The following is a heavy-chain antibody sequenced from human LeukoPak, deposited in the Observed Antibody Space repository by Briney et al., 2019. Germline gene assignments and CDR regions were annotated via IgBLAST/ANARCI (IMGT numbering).Heavy chain of an antibody. V-gene: IGHV3-33*01. J-gene: IGHJ3*02. Sequence: GGSLRLSCAASGFTFSSYGMHWVRQAPGKGLEWVAVIWYDGSNKYYADSVKGRFTISRDNSKNTLYLQRNSLRAEDTAVYYCARGTMVRAFDIWGQGTMVTVSS. CDR1: GFTFSSYG. CDR3: ARGTMVRAFDI. D-gene: IGHD3-10*01. CDR2: IWYDGSNK.